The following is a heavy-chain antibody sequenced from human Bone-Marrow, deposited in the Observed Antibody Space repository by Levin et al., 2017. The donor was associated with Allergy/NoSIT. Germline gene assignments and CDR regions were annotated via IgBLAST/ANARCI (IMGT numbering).Heavy chain of an antibody. V-gene: IGHV1-3*01. CDR3: TRGVRFLEWLSNPRHYYYYGMDV. D-gene: IGHD3-3*01. J-gene: IGHJ6*02. Sequence: GESLKISCKASGYTFTIYALHWVRQAPGQGLEWMGWINAGKGNTKYSQKFQDRVTISRDTSASTAYMELSGLRSEDTAVYYCTRGVRFLEWLSNPRHYYYYGMDVWGQGTTVTVSS. CDR2: INAGKGNT. CDR1: GYTFTIYA.